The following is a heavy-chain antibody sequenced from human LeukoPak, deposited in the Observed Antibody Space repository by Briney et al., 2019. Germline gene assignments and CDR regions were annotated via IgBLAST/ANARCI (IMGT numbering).Heavy chain of an antibody. CDR1: GFTFSSYG. CDR2: IRYDGSNK. CDR3: AKAAGIMTTFGGVPPDY. V-gene: IGHV3-30*02. D-gene: IGHD3-16*01. Sequence: GGSLRLSCAASGFTFSSYGMHWVRQAPGKGLEWVAFIRYDGSNKYYADSVKGRFTISRDNSKNTLYLQMNGLRAEDTAVYYCAKAAGIMTTFGGVPPDYWGQGTLVTVSS. J-gene: IGHJ4*02.